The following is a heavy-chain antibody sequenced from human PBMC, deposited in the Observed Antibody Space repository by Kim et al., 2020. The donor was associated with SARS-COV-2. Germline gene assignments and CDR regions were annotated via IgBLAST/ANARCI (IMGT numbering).Heavy chain of an antibody. CDR2: P. D-gene: IGHD2-15*01. V-gene: IGHV7-4-1*02. Sequence: PTYAQGFTGRFVFSLDPSVSTAYLQISSLKAEDTAVYYCARDRDIYYFDYWGQGTLVTVSS. J-gene: IGHJ4*02. CDR3: ARDRDIYYFDY.